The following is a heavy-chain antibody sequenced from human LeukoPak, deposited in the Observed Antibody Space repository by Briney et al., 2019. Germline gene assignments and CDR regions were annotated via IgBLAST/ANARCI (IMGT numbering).Heavy chain of an antibody. J-gene: IGHJ5*02. CDR2: IYYSGST. CDR1: GGSISSYY. D-gene: IGHD3-3*01. V-gene: IGHV4-59*07. Sequence: PSDTLSLTCTVSGGSISSYYWSWIRQPPGKGLEWIGYIYYSGSTNYNPSLKRRVTISVDTSKNQFSLKLSSVPAADTAVYYCPRGGYDFWRGSKNWFDPWGQGTLVTVSS. CDR3: PRGGYDFWRGSKNWFDP.